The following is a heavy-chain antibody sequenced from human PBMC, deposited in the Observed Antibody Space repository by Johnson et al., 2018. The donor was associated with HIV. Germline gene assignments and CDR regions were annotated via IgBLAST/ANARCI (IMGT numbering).Heavy chain of an antibody. CDR3: ARDKSGGGTDSGYDHFSAPDAFDI. V-gene: IGHV3-23*04. D-gene: IGHD5-12*01. CDR1: GITFSTSA. J-gene: IGHJ3*02. Sequence: VQLVESGGGLVQPGGSLRLSCAASGITFSTSAMTWVRQAPGRGLEWVSSISRSGGSTYYADSVKGRFTVYRDNSKNTLYLQMDSLRAEDTAVYYCARDKSGGGTDSGYDHFSAPDAFDIWGQGTMVTVSS. CDR2: ISRSGGST.